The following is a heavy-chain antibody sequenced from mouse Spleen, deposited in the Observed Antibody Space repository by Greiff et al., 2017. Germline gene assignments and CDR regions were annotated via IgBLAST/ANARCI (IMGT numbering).Heavy chain of an antibody. CDR1: GFSLTSYG. D-gene: IGHD1-1*01. V-gene: IGHV2-6-1*01. CDR2: IWSDGST. CDR3: ARHGPYYGSSYNYAMDY. J-gene: IGHJ4*01. Sequence: QVQLKQSGPGLVAPSQSLSITCTISGFSLTSYGLHWVRQPPGKGLEWLVVIWSDGSTTYNSALKSRLSISKDNSKSQVFLKMNSLQTDDTAMYYCARHGPYYGSSYNYAMDYWGQGTSVTVSS.